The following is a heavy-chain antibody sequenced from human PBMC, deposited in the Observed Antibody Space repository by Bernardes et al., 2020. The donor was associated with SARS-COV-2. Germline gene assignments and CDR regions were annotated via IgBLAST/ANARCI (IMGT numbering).Heavy chain of an antibody. J-gene: IGHJ4*02. D-gene: IGHD6-19*01. V-gene: IGHV3-23*01. CDR3: ARDSHCSSSWYGAMDF. CDR1: GFTFSNCA. CDR2: ISGSGSDT. Sequence: GGSLRLSCAVTGFTFSNCAMNWVRQAPGKGPEWVSAISGSGSDTYYADSVRGRFIISRDISKNTVFLEMNNLRAGDTAKYYCARDSHCSSSWYGAMDFRGQRPQVDVSS.